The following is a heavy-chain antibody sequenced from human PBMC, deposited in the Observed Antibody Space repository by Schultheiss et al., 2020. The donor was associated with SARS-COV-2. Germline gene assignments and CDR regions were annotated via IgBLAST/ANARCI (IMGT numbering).Heavy chain of an antibody. CDR1: GFTFSDYY. CDR3: ARDLRSGWTNYGMDV. J-gene: IGHJ6*02. D-gene: IGHD6-19*01. CDR2: ISSSSSYT. V-gene: IGHV3-11*06. Sequence: GGSLRLSCAASGFTFSDYYMSWIRQAPGKGLEWVSYISSSSSYTNYADSVKGRFTISRDNAKNSLYLQMNSLRAEDTAVYYCARDLRSGWTNYGMDVWGQGTTVTVSS.